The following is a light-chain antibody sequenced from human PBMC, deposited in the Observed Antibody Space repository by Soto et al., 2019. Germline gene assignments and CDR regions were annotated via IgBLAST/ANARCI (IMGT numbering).Light chain of an antibody. CDR2: ENN. CDR3: GTWDNSLSACV. J-gene: IGLJ1*01. V-gene: IGLV1-51*02. Sequence: QSVLTQPPSVSAAPGQRVTISCSGGSSNIGDNYVSWYQQLPGTAPKLLIYENNKRPSGIPDRFSGSKSGASATLGITGLQTGDEAAYYCGTWDNSLSACVFGTGTKVTVL. CDR1: SSNIGDNY.